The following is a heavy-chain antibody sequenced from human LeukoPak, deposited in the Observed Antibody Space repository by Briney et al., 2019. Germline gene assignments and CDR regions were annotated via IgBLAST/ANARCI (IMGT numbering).Heavy chain of an antibody. V-gene: IGHV1-8*01. CDR3: ARVRRGLMYYFDY. Sequence: ASVKVSCKDSGYTFTSDDINWVRQATGQGLEWMGWMNPNSGNTGYAQKFQGRVTMTRNTSISTAYMELSSLRSEDTAVYYCARVRRGLMYYFDYWGQGTLVTVSS. J-gene: IGHJ4*02. D-gene: IGHD3-10*01. CDR2: MNPNSGNT. CDR1: GYTFTSDD.